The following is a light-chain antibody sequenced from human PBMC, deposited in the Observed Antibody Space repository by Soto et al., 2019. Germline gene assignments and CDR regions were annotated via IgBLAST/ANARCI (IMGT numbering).Light chain of an antibody. CDR1: QTISSW. CDR3: QHYNSYSEA. V-gene: IGKV1-5*03. Sequence: EIHMTQSASPLSGSVGDRVTITCRASQTISSWLAWYQQKPGKAPKLLIYKASTLKSGVPSRFSGSGSGTEFTLTISSLQPDDFATYYCQHYNSYSEAFGQGTKVDIK. CDR2: KAS. J-gene: IGKJ1*01.